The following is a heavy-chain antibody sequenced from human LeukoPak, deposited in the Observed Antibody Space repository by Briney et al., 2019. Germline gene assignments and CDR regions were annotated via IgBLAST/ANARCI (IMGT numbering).Heavy chain of an antibody. CDR2: FSGSGGST. Sequence: PGGSLRLSCAASGFRFSTYGMHWVRQAPGKGLEWVSAFSGSGGSTYYADSVKGRFTISRDNSKNTLYLQMNSLRAEDTAVYYWARSGYNRFDYWGQGTLVTVSS. CDR1: GFRFSTYG. CDR3: ARSGYNRFDY. V-gene: IGHV3-23*01. D-gene: IGHD5-24*01. J-gene: IGHJ4*02.